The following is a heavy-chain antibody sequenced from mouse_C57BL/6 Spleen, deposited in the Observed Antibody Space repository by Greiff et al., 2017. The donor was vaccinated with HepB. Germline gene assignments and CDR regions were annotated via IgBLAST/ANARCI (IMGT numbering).Heavy chain of an antibody. CDR1: GYTFTDYN. V-gene: IGHV1-18*01. Sequence: VQLKESGPELVKPGASVKIPCKASGYTFTDYNMDWVKQSHGKSLEWIGDINPNNGGTIYNQKFKGKATLTVDKSSSTAYMELRSLTSEDTAVYYCARGSTMITTDAMDYWGQGTSVTVSS. CDR2: INPNNGGT. J-gene: IGHJ4*01. D-gene: IGHD2-4*01. CDR3: ARGSTMITTDAMDY.